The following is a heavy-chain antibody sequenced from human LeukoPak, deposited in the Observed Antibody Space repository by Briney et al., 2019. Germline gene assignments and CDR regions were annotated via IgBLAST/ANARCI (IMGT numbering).Heavy chain of an antibody. CDR2: ISGSSRYI. Sequence: GGSLRLSCAASGFTFSTYSMNWVRQAPGKGLEWVSSISGSSRYIYSADSVKGRFTISRDNSKNTLYLQMNSLRAEDTAVYYCAMRGAISRFDYWGQGTLVTVSS. D-gene: IGHD3-16*02. CDR3: AMRGAISRFDY. CDR1: GFTFSTYS. V-gene: IGHV3-21*04. J-gene: IGHJ4*02.